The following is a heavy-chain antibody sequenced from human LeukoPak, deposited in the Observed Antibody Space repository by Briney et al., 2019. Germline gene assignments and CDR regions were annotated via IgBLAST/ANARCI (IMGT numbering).Heavy chain of an antibody. V-gene: IGHV1-18*01. J-gene: IGHJ5*02. CDR1: GYTFTSYG. D-gene: IGHD1-26*01. CDR3: ARLLYRGSYYYNWFDP. CDR2: ISAYNGNT. Sequence: GASVKVSCKASGYTFTSYGISWVRQAPGQGLEWMGWISAYNGNTNYAQKLQGRVTMTTDTSTSTAYMELRSLRSDDTAVYYCARLLYRGSYYYNWFDPWGQGTLVTVSS.